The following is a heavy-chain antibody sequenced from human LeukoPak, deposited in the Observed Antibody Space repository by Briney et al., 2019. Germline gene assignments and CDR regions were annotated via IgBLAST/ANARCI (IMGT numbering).Heavy chain of an antibody. CDR1: GFTFRKYS. J-gene: IGHJ4*02. D-gene: IGHD6-13*01. CDR2: ISSSGSML. V-gene: IGHV3-48*04. Sequence: PGGSLRLSCAASGFTFRKYSMKWVRQAPGKGLEWVSYISSSGSMLHYADSVEGRFTISRDNAKNSLYLQMSSLRVEDTAVYYCTRRPYSSSWYYFDYWGQGTLVTVSS. CDR3: TRRPYSSSWYYFDY.